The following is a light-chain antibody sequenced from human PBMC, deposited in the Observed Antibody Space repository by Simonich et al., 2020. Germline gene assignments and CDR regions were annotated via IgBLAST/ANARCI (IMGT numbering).Light chain of an antibody. CDR2: WAS. CDR3: QQYYSTPPT. V-gene: IGKV4-1*01. Sequence: DIVMTPSPDSLAVSLGERATINCKSSQSVLYSSNNKNYLAWYQQKPGQPPKLLIYWASTRESGVPDRFSGSGSGTDFTLTISSLQADDVAVYYCQQYYSTPPTFGQGTKVEIK. CDR1: QSVLYSSNNKNY. J-gene: IGKJ1*01.